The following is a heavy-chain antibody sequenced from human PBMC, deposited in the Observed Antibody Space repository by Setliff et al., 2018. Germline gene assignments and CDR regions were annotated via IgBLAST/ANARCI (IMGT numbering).Heavy chain of an antibody. CDR2: IWGDGGTK. V-gene: IGHV3-33*08. CDR3: ARTCSGSGCYAGLES. D-gene: IGHD2-15*01. CDR1: GFTFSTYR. Sequence: PGGSLRLSCAASGFTFSTYRMHWVRQAPGKGLEWVAVIWGDGGTKYHADSEKGRFTISRDNSKNTLYLQMNSLRPEDTAVYYCARTCSGSGCYAGLESWGQGTPVTVSS. J-gene: IGHJ4*02.